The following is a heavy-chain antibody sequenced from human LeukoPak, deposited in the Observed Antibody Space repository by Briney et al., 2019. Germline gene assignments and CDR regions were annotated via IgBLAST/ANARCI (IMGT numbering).Heavy chain of an antibody. CDR1: RFKFDDYA. Sequence: GGSLRLSCATSRFKFDDYAMHWVRQAPGMGLEWISGITWNSGRLDYADSVKGRFTISRDSDKKSLYLQMNSLRPQDTAVYFCAKGAQQFNYFDYWGPGTLVTVSS. J-gene: IGHJ4*02. V-gene: IGHV3-9*01. D-gene: IGHD4-11*01. CDR3: AKGAQQFNYFDY. CDR2: ITWNSGRL.